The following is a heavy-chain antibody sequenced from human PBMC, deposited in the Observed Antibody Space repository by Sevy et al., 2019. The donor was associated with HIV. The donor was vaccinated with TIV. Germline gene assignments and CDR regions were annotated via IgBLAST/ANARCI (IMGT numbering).Heavy chain of an antibody. CDR3: ARASTPASKSFFDY. J-gene: IGHJ4*02. CDR2: IIPIFGTA. V-gene: IGHV1-69*13. Sequence: ASVKVSCKAYGGTFSSYAISWVRQAPGQGLEWMGGIIPIFGTANYAQKFQGRVTITADESTSTAYMELSSLRSEDTAVYYCARASTPASKSFFDYWGQGTLVTVSS. CDR1: GGTFSSYA. D-gene: IGHD4-4*01.